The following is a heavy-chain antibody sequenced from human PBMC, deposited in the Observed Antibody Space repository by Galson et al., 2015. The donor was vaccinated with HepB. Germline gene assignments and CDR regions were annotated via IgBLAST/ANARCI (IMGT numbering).Heavy chain of an antibody. D-gene: IGHD6-13*01. V-gene: IGHV3-30-3*01. J-gene: IGHJ1*01. Sequence: SLRLSCAASGFIFSNYAMNWVRQAPGKGLEWVAIISHDGSTKYYADSLKDRFTISRDSSKKTLSLQMNSLRPEDTAVYYCARPPGYSSSLFESSSFQHYGQGTLVSVSS. CDR3: ARPPGYSSSLFESSSFQH. CDR1: GFIFSNYA. CDR2: ISHDGSTK.